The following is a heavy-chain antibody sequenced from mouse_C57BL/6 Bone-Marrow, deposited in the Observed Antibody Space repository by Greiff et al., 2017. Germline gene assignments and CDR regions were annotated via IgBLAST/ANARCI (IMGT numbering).Heavy chain of an antibody. J-gene: IGHJ1*03. CDR2: IDPSDSYT. D-gene: IGHD3-1*01. Sequence: QVQLQQPGAELVKPGASVKLSCKASGYTFTSYWMQWVKQRPGQGLEWIGEIDPSDSYTNYNQKFKGKATLTVDTSSSTAYMQLSSLTSEDSAVYSCERGGPYLYWCFDVWGTGTTVTVSS. CDR3: ERGGPYLYWCFDV. V-gene: IGHV1-50*01. CDR1: GYTFTSYW.